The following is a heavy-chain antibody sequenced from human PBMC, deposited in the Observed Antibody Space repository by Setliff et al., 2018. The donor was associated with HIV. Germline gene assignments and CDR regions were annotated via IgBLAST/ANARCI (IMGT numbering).Heavy chain of an antibody. CDR3: ARADSSNWYHVDY. V-gene: IGHV1-69*05. D-gene: IGHD6-13*01. J-gene: IGHJ4*02. CDR1: GGAFSSYA. Sequence: GAPVKVSCKASGGAFSSYALSWVRQAPGQGLEWMGGIIPIFGTANYAQKFQGRVTITTDESTSTAYMELSSLRSEDTAVYYWARADSSNWYHVDYWGQGTLVTVSS. CDR2: IIPIFGTA.